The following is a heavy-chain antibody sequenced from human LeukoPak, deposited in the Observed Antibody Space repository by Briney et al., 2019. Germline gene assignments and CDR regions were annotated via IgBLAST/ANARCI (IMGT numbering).Heavy chain of an antibody. CDR2: IYYSGST. Sequence: SETLSLTCTVSGGSISSSSYYWGWIRQPPGKGLEWIGSIYYSGSTYYNPSLKSRVTISVGTSKNQFSLKLSSVTAADTAVYYCARHPYYDFWSGYYRPGAFDIWGQGTMVTVSS. CDR1: GGSISSSSYY. J-gene: IGHJ3*02. D-gene: IGHD3-3*01. V-gene: IGHV4-39*01. CDR3: ARHPYYDFWSGYYRPGAFDI.